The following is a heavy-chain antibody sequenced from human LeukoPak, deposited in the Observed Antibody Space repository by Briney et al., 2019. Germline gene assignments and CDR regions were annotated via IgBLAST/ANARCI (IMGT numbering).Heavy chain of an antibody. CDR2: INHSGST. CDR1: GGSFSGYY. D-gene: IGHD3-10*01. V-gene: IGHV4-34*01. Sequence: PSETLSLTCAVYGGSFSGYYWSWIRQPPGKGLEWIGEINHSGSTNYNPSLKSRVTISVDTSKNQFSLKLSSVTAADTAVYYCARGIWFGQPRWSGGRNYMDVWGKGTTVTVSS. J-gene: IGHJ6*03. CDR3: ARGIWFGQPRWSGGRNYMDV.